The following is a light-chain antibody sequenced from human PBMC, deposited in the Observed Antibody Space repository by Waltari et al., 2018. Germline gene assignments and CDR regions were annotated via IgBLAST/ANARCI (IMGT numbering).Light chain of an antibody. J-gene: IGLJ2*01. CDR2: KDS. CDR1: ALPKTY. Sequence: SYELTHPPPVSVSPGQTARITCPGDALPKTYAYWYQQKQGQAPVLVIYKDSERPSGIPERFSGSSSGTTVTLTISGGQAEDEADYYCQSADSSGTYVVFGGGTKLTVL. V-gene: IGLV3-25*03. CDR3: QSADSSGTYVV.